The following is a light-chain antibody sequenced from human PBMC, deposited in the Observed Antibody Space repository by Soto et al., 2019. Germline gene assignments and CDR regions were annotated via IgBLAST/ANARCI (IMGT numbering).Light chain of an antibody. Sequence: EIVMTQSPATLSVSPGERATLSCRASQSVSSNLAWYQQKPGQAPRILIYGASTRDTGIPDRVSGSGSGTEVTLTISSLQSEDFAVYYCQQYNNWPRTFGQGTKVDI. V-gene: IGKV3-15*01. J-gene: IGKJ1*01. CDR3: QQYNNWPRT. CDR2: GAS. CDR1: QSVSSN.